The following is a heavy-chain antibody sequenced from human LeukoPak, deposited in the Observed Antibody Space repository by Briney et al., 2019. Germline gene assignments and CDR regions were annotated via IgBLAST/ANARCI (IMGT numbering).Heavy chain of an antibody. CDR1: GGSISSSSYY. D-gene: IGHD1-26*01. J-gene: IGHJ4*02. Sequence: SETLSLTCTVSGGSISSSSYYWGWLRQPPGKGLAWIGSIYYSGSPYYNPSLESRVTISVDTSKNQFSLNLSSVTAADTAVYYCARHSGGTYYTPLNNWGQGTLVTVSS. CDR3: ARHSGGTYYTPLNN. V-gene: IGHV4-39*01. CDR2: IYYSGSP.